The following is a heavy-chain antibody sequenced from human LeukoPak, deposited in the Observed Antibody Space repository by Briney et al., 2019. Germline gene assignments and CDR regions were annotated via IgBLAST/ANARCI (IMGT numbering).Heavy chain of an antibody. CDR3: ARAMVLPVDWFDP. CDR1: GYTFTSYA. J-gene: IGHJ5*02. CDR2: INTNTGNP. V-gene: IGHV7-4-1*02. D-gene: IGHD4/OR15-4a*01. Sequence: ASVKVSCKASGYTFTSYAMNSVRQAPGQRLEGMGWINTNTGNPTYAQGLTGRFVFSLGTSVSTAYLQISSLKAGDTAVYYCARAMVLPVDWFDPWGEGTLVTVSS.